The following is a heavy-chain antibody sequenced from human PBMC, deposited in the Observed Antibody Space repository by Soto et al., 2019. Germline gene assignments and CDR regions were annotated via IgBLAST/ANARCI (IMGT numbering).Heavy chain of an antibody. V-gene: IGHV2-5*02. D-gene: IGHD3-16*01. Sequence: QITLKESGPTLVKPTQTLTLTCTVSGFSLNTYGVGVGWIRQPPGKALEWLALIYWDDDKRYSPSLKSRLTITKDTPKDQVVLTMTNMEPVDTVTYYCARALGSWGAYYFDYWGQGTLVTVSS. CDR2: IYWDDDK. CDR1: GFSLNTYGVG. CDR3: ARALGSWGAYYFDY. J-gene: IGHJ4*02.